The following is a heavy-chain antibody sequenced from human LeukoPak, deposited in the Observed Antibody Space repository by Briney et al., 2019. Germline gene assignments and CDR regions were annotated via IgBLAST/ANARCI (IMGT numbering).Heavy chain of an antibody. V-gene: IGHV1-69*06. Sequence: GALVKVSCKASGYTFNGYYMHWVRQAPGQGLEWMGGIIPIFGTANYAQKFQGRVTITADKSTSTAYMELSSLRSEDTAVYYCASQLGYCSGGSCHTNNWFDPWGQGTLVTVSS. CDR3: ASQLGYCSGGSCHTNNWFDP. CDR1: GYTFNGYY. CDR2: IIPIFGTA. D-gene: IGHD2-15*01. J-gene: IGHJ5*02.